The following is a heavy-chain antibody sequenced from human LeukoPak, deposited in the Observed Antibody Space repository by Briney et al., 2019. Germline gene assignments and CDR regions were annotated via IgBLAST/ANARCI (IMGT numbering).Heavy chain of an antibody. J-gene: IGHJ4*02. V-gene: IGHV1-2*06. CDR2: INPNSGGT. Sequence: ASVKVSCKSSGCTFTGYYMHWVRQAPGQGLEWMGRINPNSGGTNYAQKFQGRVTMTMDTSISTAYMELSRLRSDDTAVYYCASDILTAYYFDYWGQGTLVTVSS. D-gene: IGHD3-9*01. CDR1: GCTFTGYY. CDR3: ASDILTAYYFDY.